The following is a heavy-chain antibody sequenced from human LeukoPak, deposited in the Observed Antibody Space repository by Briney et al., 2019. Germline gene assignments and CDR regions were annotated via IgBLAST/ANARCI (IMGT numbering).Heavy chain of an antibody. J-gene: IGHJ6*03. Sequence: ASVEVSCKASGYTFTSYYMHWVRQAPGQGLEWMGIINPSGGSTSYAQKFQGRVTMTRDTSTSTVYMELSSLRSEDTAVYYCARDRGNSYGYLQNYYYYMDVWGKGTTVTVSS. CDR2: INPSGGST. CDR1: GYTFTSYY. CDR3: ARDRGNSYGYLQNYYYYMDV. D-gene: IGHD5-18*01. V-gene: IGHV1-46*01.